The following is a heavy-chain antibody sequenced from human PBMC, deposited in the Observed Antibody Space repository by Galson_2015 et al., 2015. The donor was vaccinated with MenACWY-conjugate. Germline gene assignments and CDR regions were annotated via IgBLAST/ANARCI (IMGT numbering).Heavy chain of an antibody. CDR2: ISAYNGNT. CDR1: GYTFTSYG. Sequence: SVKVSCKASGYTFTSYGISWVRQAPGQGLEWMGWISAYNGNTNYAQKLQGRVTMTTDTSTSTAYMELRSLRSDDTAVYYCARDEYSSSSLPEFDYWGQGTLVTVSS. J-gene: IGHJ4*02. V-gene: IGHV1-18*01. CDR3: ARDEYSSSSLPEFDY. D-gene: IGHD6-6*01.